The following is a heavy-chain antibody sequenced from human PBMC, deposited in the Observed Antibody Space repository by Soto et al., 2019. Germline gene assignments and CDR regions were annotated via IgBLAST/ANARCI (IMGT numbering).Heavy chain of an antibody. CDR2: IIPIFGTA. J-gene: IGHJ6*02. CDR3: ARGSSTTVVTYYYYGMDV. Sequence: QVQLVQSGAEVKKPGSSVKVSYKASGGTFSSYAISWVRQAPGQGLEWMGGIIPIFGTANYAQKFQGRVTITPDESTSTAYMELSSLRSEDTAVYYCARGSSTTVVTYYYYGMDVWGQGTTVTVSS. D-gene: IGHD4-17*01. V-gene: IGHV1-69*05. CDR1: GGTFSSYA.